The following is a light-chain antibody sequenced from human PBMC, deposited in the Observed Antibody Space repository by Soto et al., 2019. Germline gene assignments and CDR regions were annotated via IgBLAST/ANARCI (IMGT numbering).Light chain of an antibody. J-gene: IGKJ3*01. CDR3: QQRTDWPRFT. V-gene: IGKV3-11*01. CDR1: QSVDRY. CDR2: DVS. Sequence: EIVLTQSPATLSLSPGERATLSCRASQSVDRYLAWYQQKPGQAPRLLIYDVSKRATGIPARFSGSGSWTDVSIIISSREPEDFAVYYCQQRTDWPRFTFGPGTKVDVK.